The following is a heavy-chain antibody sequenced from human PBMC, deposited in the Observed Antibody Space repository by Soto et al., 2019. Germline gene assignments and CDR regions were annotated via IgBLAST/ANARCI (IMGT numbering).Heavy chain of an antibody. CDR2: IIPIFGTA. CDR3: ASGARGYSGSYYDLYYFDY. Sequence: SVKVSCKASGGTFSSYAISWVRQAPGQGLEWMGGIIPIFGTANYAQKFQGRVTITADKSTSTAYMELSSLRSEDTAVYYCASGARGYSGSYYDLYYFDYWGQGTLVTVPS. J-gene: IGHJ4*02. D-gene: IGHD1-26*01. V-gene: IGHV1-69*06. CDR1: GGTFSSYA.